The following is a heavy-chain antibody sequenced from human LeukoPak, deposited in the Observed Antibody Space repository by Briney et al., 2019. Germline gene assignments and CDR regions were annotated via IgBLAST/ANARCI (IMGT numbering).Heavy chain of an antibody. V-gene: IGHV3-53*01. CDR1: GFTVRSNY. Sequence: GGSLRLSCTASGFTVRSNYMSWVRQSPRKGLEWVSIMYSGGSTDYADSVKGRFIISRDHSKNTLYLQMNSLRAEDTAVYYCARDRYCSGGSCYGVAFDLWGQGTMVTVSS. D-gene: IGHD2-15*01. CDR2: MYSGGST. J-gene: IGHJ3*01. CDR3: ARDRYCSGGSCYGVAFDL.